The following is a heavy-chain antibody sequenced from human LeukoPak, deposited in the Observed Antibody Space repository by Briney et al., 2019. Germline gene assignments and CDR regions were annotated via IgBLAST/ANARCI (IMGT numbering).Heavy chain of an antibody. CDR3: ARGRDAFDI. J-gene: IGHJ3*02. CDR1: GFTFSSYA. D-gene: IGHD3-10*01. Sequence: GGSLRLSCAASGFTFSSYAMSWVRQAPGKGLEWVSAISGSGGSTYYADSVKGRFTISRDNSKNTLSLQMNSLRAEDTAIYFCARGRDAFDIWGQGTTVTVSS. V-gene: IGHV3-23*01. CDR2: ISGSGGST.